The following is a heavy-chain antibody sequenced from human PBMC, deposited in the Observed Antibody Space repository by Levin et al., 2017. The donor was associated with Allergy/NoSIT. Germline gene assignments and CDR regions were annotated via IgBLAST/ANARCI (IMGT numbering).Heavy chain of an antibody. Sequence: GESLKISCKGSGFTFINYWIAWVRQTPGRGLEWLGVIHPRNSEARYSPSFQGQVTISVDRSVDSAFLQWSSLKASDSAVYYCARLAASSGTAIINIHYFDPWGQGTLVTVSS. CDR1: GFTFINYW. CDR3: ARLAASSGTAIINIHYFDP. V-gene: IGHV5-51*01. D-gene: IGHD3-10*01. CDR2: IHPRNSEA. J-gene: IGHJ5*02.